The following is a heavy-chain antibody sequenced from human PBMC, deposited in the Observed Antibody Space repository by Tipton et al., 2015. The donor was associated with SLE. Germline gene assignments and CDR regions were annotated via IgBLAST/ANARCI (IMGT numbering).Heavy chain of an antibody. CDR3: AKGGVVVIAPFDY. D-gene: IGHD2-21*01. CDR2: IYSGGST. J-gene: IGHJ4*02. V-gene: IGHV3-66*01. Sequence: SLRLSCAASGFTVSSNYMSWVRQAPGKGLEWVSVIYSGGSTYYADSVKGRFTISRDNSKNTLYLQMNSLRAEDTDVYYCAKGGVVVIAPFDYWGKGTLVTVTS. CDR1: GFTVSSNY.